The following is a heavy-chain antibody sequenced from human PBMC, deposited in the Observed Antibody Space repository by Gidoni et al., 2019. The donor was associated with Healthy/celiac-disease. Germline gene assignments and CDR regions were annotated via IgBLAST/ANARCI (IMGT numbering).Heavy chain of an antibody. V-gene: IGHV3-23*01. CDR3: ARGALAYCGGDCSKDAFDI. CDR1: GFTFSSYA. J-gene: IGHJ3*02. D-gene: IGHD2-21*02. Sequence: EVQLLESGGGLVQPGGSLGRSCAASGFTFSSYAMSWVREAPGKGLEVVSAIIGSGGITYYADSVKGRFTISRDNSKNTLYLQMNSLRAEDTAVYYCARGALAYCGGDCSKDAFDIWGQGTMVTVSS. CDR2: IIGSGGIT.